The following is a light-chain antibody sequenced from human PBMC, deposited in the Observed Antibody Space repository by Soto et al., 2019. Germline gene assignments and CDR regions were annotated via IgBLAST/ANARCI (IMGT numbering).Light chain of an antibody. CDR1: HSVSSSY. CDR3: QQYGGSPPYT. Sequence: EIVLTQSPGTLSLSPGERATLSCRASHSVSSSYLAWYQQKPGQAPRLLIYGASSRATGIPDRFSGSGSGTDFTLTISRLEPEDFAVYYCQQYGGSPPYTFGQWNKMEIK. CDR2: GAS. J-gene: IGKJ2*01. V-gene: IGKV3-20*01.